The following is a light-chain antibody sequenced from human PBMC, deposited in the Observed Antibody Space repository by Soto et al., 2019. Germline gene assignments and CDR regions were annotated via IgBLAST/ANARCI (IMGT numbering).Light chain of an antibody. CDR2: EVR. J-gene: IGLJ1*01. V-gene: IGLV2-14*01. CDR1: SSDVGGHDY. CDR3: SSYSSTTLV. Sequence: QSVLTQPASVSGSPGQTITISCTGTSSDVGGHDYVSWYQQHPAKAGKLIIYEVRRRPSGVSNRCSGSKSGNTVSLTISGLQAEDEADYYCSSYSSTTLVFGTGTKVTVL.